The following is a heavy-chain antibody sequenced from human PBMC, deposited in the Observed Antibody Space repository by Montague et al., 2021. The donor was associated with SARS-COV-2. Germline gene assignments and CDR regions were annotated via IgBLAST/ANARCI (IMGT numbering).Heavy chain of an antibody. CDR1: GDSISSYY. V-gene: IGHV4-59*01. Sequence: SETLSLTCDVYGDSISSYYWSWIRQTPGKGLEWIGYIYNDGSIDYNPSLESRVTISVDTSKDQFSVKLSSVTAADTAVYYCAQTSGGAYYYPMDVWGQGITVTVSS. CDR2: IYNDGSI. D-gene: IGHD2-2*01. J-gene: IGHJ6*02. CDR3: AQTSGGAYYYPMDV.